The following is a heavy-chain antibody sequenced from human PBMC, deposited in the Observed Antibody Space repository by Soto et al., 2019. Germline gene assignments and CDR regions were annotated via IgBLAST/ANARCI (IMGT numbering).Heavy chain of an antibody. V-gene: IGHV4-30-2*01. CDR3: ARGVDSLFCGLDV. CDR1: GGSISSGGYS. J-gene: IGHJ6*02. CDR2: IYHSGST. D-gene: IGHD3-9*01. Sequence: QLQLQESGSGLVTPSQTLSLTCAVSGGSISSGGYSWSWIRQPPGKGLEWIAYIYHSGSTYYNPSLKSRVTISVDRSNNQFSLKLTTVAAADTAVYYCARGVDSLFCGLDVWGQGTTVTVSS.